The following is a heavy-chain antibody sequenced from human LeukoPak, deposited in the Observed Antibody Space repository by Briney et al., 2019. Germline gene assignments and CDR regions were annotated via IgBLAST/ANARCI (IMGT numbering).Heavy chain of an antibody. CDR3: VSPRGFSYGYFDY. V-gene: IGHV4-39*01. D-gene: IGHD5-18*01. CDR1: GGSISSSSAY. Sequence: SETLSLTCTVSGGSISSSSAYWGWIRQPPGKGLEWIGSTYYSKNTYYNPSLKSRVTISADTSKNQFSLTLGSVSATDTAVYYCVSPRGFSYGYFDYWGQGTLVTVSS. J-gene: IGHJ4*02. CDR2: TYYSKNT.